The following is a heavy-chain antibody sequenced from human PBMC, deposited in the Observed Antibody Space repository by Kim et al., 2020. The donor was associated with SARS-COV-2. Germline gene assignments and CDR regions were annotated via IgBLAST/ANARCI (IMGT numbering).Heavy chain of an antibody. CDR2: INPSGGST. V-gene: IGHV1-46*01. CDR1: GYTFTSYY. D-gene: IGHD2-2*01. CDR3: ARDDCSSTSFPRGGWFDP. J-gene: IGHJ5*02. Sequence: ASVKVSCKASGYTFTSYYMHWVRQAPGQGLEWMGIINPSGGSTSYAQKFQGRVTMTRGTSTSTVYMELCSLRSEDTSVYYCARDDCSSTSFPRGGWFDPWGQGTPVSVSS.